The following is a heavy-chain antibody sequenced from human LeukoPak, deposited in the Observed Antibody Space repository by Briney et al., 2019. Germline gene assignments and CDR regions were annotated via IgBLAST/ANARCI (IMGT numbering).Heavy chain of an antibody. Sequence: AASVKVSCEASGYTFTGYGISWVRQAPGQGPEWMGCISGYNGNRNYAQKLQGRVTMTTDTSTSTAYMELRSLRSDDTAVYYCARDLDGSGSYYTDYWGQGTLVTVS. V-gene: IGHV1-18*01. CDR1: GYTFTGYG. CDR3: ARDLDGSGSYYTDY. J-gene: IGHJ4*02. CDR2: ISGYNGNR. D-gene: IGHD3-10*01.